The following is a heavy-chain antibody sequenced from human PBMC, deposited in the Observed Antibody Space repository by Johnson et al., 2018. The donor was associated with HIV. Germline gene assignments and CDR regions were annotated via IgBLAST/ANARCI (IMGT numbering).Heavy chain of an antibody. Sequence: VQLVESGGGLVRPGGSLRLSCVASGFSFIDYAMIWVRQAPGKGLAWVTFISNDGSNKYYADSVRGRFTISRDNSKNTLYLQMNSLRAEDTAVYYCARDVGNYWPNAFDIWGQGTTVTVSS. D-gene: IGHD3-22*01. CDR1: GFSFIDYA. J-gene: IGHJ3*02. V-gene: IGHV3-30*04. CDR3: ARDVGNYWPNAFDI. CDR2: ISNDGSNK.